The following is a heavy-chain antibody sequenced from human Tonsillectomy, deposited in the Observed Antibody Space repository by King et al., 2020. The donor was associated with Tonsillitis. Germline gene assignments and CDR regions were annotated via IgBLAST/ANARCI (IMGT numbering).Heavy chain of an antibody. D-gene: IGHD2-15*01. CDR1: GFPFSKAW. J-gene: IGHJ3*01. V-gene: IGHV3-15*01. CDR3: TTDGGSGQFWVRDFDL. CDR2: IKNKNEGETT. Sequence: VQLVESGGGLVNPGGSLRLSCAASGFPFSKAWMTWVRQAPGKGLEWVGHIKNKNEGETTDFAAPVKGRFSISRDDSKAMLYLQLNSLKTDDTAVYYCTTDGGSGQFWVRDFDLWGQGTMVTVS.